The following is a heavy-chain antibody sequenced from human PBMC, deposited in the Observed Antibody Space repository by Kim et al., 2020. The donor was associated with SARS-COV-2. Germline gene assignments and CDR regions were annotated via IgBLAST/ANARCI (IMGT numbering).Heavy chain of an antibody. Sequence: ASVKVSCKTSGYSFTSCYISWVRQAPGQGLEWLGWISGYNRKTSYAQKFQDRVTMTTDTSTTTAYMELRSLRSDDTAVYYCGRVQDYYGSGSYQDYWGQG. D-gene: IGHD3-10*01. CDR3: GRVQDYYGSGSYQDY. J-gene: IGHJ4*02. CDR1: GYSFTSCY. CDR2: ISGYNRKT. V-gene: IGHV1-18*01.